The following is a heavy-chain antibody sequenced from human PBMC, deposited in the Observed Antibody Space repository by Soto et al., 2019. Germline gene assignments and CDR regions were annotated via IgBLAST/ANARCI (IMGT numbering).Heavy chain of an antibody. CDR1: GGSFSGYY. J-gene: IGHJ6*02. CDR3: AGLRLRRRDYYYYGMDV. CDR2: INHSGST. V-gene: IGHV4-34*01. Sequence: PSETLSLTCAVYGGSFSGYYWSWIRQPPGKGLEWIGEINHSGSTNYNPSLKSRVTISVDTSKNLFSLKLSSVTAADTVVYYCAGLRLRRRDYYYYGMDVWGQGTTVTVSS. D-gene: IGHD2-15*01.